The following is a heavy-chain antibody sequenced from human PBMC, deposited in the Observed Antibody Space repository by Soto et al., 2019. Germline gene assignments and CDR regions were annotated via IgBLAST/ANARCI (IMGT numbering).Heavy chain of an antibody. CDR1: GYSFTSYW. Sequence: PGESLKISCKGSGYSFTSYWIGWVRQMPGKGLEWMGTIYPGDSDTRYSPSFQGQVTISADKSISTAYLQWSSLKASDTAMYYCARQDSGSYSYYYYGMDVWGQGTTVTVS. J-gene: IGHJ6*02. V-gene: IGHV5-51*01. CDR3: ARQDSGSYSYYYYGMDV. CDR2: IYPGDSDT. D-gene: IGHD1-26*01.